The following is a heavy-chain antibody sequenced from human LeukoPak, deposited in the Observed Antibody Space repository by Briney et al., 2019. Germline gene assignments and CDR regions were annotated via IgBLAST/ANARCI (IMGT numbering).Heavy chain of an antibody. J-gene: IGHJ4*02. Sequence: SETLSLTCTVSVSSITNYYWSWIRQPPGKGLEWIAYVSYSGKTHFNASLRSRFTMSVDKSKNHISLKLSSLSAADTAVYYCARGGMYTYYDSGGYYSYWGQGTLVTVSS. V-gene: IGHV4-59*01. CDR3: ARGGMYTYYDSGGYYSY. CDR1: VSSITNYY. D-gene: IGHD3-22*01. CDR2: VSYSGKT.